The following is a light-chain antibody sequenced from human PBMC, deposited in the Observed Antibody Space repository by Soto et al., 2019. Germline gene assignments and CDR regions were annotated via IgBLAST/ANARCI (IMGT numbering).Light chain of an antibody. CDR1: QRVSSSY. CDR3: HQDGTSPQWT. J-gene: IGKJ1*01. CDR2: GAS. Sequence: EIVLTQSPGTLSLSPGERATLSCRASQRVSSSYLAWYQQNPGQAPRLLIYGASSRATGIPDRFSGSGSGADCTLTISRLEPEDFAVYYCHQDGTSPQWTFGQGTKVEVK. V-gene: IGKV3-20*01.